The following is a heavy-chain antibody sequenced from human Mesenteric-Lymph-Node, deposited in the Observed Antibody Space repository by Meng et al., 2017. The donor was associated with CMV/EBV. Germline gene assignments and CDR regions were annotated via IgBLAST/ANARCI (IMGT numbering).Heavy chain of an antibody. CDR3: ARGFVVVPAATNWFDP. V-gene: IGHV4-61*01. CDR2: IEETGSS. CDR1: GGSVSSGSYY. J-gene: IGHJ5*02. D-gene: IGHD2-2*01. Sequence: GSLRLSCTVSGGSVSSGSYYWSWIRQPPGKGLEWIGYIEETGSSNYNPSLKSRVTISADTSKNQFSLILSSVTAADTAVYYCARGFVVVPAATNWFDPWGQGTLVTVSS.